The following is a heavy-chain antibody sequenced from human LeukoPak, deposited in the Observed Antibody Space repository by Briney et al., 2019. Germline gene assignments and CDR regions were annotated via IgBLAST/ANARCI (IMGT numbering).Heavy chain of an antibody. CDR3: ARTRIRDYVWGSYRPPTPDSYYFDY. CDR1: GYTFTSYA. J-gene: IGHJ4*02. CDR2: INAGNGNT. Sequence: ASVKVSCKASGYTFTSYAMHWVRQAPGQRLEWMGWINAGNGNTKYSQEFQGRVTITRDTSASTAYMELSRLRSDDTAVYYCARTRIRDYVWGSYRPPTPDSYYFDYWGQGTLVTVSS. V-gene: IGHV1-3*01. D-gene: IGHD3-16*02.